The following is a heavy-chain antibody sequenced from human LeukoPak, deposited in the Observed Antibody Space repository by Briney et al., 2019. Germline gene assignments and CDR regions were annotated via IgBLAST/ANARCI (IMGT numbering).Heavy chain of an antibody. V-gene: IGHV3-23*01. CDR2: ISGSGGSA. J-gene: IGHJ4*02. Sequence: GGSLRLSCTASGFKFSNYAMNWVRQTPGKGLQWVSSISGSGGSAYFADSVKGRFTMSRDNAKNTLDLQMNSLRAEDTAVYYCARGEKSWINGFDLWGQGTLVTVSS. CDR3: ARGEKSWINGFDL. CDR1: GFKFSNYA. D-gene: IGHD2-8*01.